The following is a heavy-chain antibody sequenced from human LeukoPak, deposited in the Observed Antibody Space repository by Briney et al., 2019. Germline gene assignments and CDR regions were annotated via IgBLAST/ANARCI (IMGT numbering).Heavy chain of an antibody. Sequence: SGGSLRLSCAASGFTFSNYAISWVRQTPGKGLDWVSSTSGSGASTYYADSVKGRFTISRDNSKNTLYLQMNSLRAEDTAVYYCAKGLPGGVITPEYFQHWGQGTLVTVSS. V-gene: IGHV3-23*01. J-gene: IGHJ1*01. D-gene: IGHD3-10*01. CDR3: AKGLPGGVITPEYFQH. CDR2: TSGSGAST. CDR1: GFTFSNYA.